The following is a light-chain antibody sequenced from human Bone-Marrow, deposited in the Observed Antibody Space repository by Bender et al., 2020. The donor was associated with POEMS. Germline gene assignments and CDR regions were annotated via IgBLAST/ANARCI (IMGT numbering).Light chain of an antibody. J-gene: IGLJ2*01. CDR1: SSDIGSYNL. V-gene: IGLV2-14*02. CDR2: GGT. Sequence: HSALTQPASVSGSPGQSITISCTGASSDIGSYNLVSWFQQPPGRAPQLLIYGGTKRPSGVSDRFSGSKSGNTASLTISGLQAEDEAVYYCSSYASGSTQVFGGGTKVTVV. CDR3: SSYASGSTQV.